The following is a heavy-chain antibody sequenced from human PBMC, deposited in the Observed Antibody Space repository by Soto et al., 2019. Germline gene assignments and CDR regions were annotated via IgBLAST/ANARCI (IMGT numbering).Heavy chain of an antibody. D-gene: IGHD6-6*01. CDR1: GGSITRFF. CDR2: IYYSGRP. J-gene: IGHJ6*03. V-gene: IGHV4-59*08. Sequence: SETLSLTCSDSGGSITRFFLSWIRQAPGKGLEWIGYIYYSGRPIYNQSLKSRFTISTDTSKNLFSLKVDSVTAADTSVYYCARILSAPPHYHYYCMDLLGKGASVTVSS. CDR3: ARILSAPPHYHYYCMDL.